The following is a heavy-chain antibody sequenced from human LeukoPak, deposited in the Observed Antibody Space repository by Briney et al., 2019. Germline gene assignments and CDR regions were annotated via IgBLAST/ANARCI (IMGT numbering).Heavy chain of an antibody. J-gene: IGHJ3*02. D-gene: IGHD3-3*02. CDR3: ARYRTEAIFAVDS. Sequence: SETLSLTCTVSGDSISNYYWSWIRQPPGKGLEWIGYIYYSGNTDYNPSLKSRVTISIDTSKNQFSMRLNSVTAADTAVYYGARYRTEAIFAVDSWDQVTMVTVSS. V-gene: IGHV4-59*01. CDR2: IYYSGNT. CDR1: GDSISNYY.